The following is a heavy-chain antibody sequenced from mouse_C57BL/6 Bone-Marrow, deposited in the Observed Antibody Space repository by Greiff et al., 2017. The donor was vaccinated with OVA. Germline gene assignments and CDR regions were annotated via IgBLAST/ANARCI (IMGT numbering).Heavy chain of an antibody. V-gene: IGHV1-82*01. CDR2: IYPGDGDT. CDR1: GYAFSSSW. J-gene: IGHJ3*01. D-gene: IGHD2-3*01. CDR3: ARSVYAGYPFAY. Sequence: VMLVESGPELVKPGASVKISCKASGYAFSSSWMNWVKQRPGKGLEWIGRIYPGDGDTKYNGKLKGKATLTADKTSSTAYMQLSRLTSEHSAVLFCARSVYAGYPFAYWGHETLVTLSA.